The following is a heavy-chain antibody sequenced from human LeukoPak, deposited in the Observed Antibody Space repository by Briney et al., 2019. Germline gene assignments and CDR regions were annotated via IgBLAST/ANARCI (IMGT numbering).Heavy chain of an antibody. CDR2: XXPILGIA. D-gene: IGHD6-6*01. J-gene: IGHJ6*02. CDR3: ARNIEYSSPVYYYGMDV. Sequence: GVEWXXXXXPILGIANYAQKFQGRVTITADKSTSTAYMQLSSLRSEDTAVYYCARNIEYSSPVYYYGMDVWGQGTTVTVSS. V-gene: IGHV1-69*02.